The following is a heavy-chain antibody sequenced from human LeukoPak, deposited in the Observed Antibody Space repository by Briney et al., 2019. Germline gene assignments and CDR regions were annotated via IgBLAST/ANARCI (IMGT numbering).Heavy chain of an antibody. Sequence: GGSLRLSCAASGFTFSSYGMHWVRQAPGKELEWVAFIRYDGSTKYYADFVKGRFTISRDNSKNTLYLQMNSLRAEDTAVYYCARDTGPHYDILTGLSYWGQGTLVTVSS. D-gene: IGHD3-9*01. CDR3: ARDTGPHYDILTGLSY. CDR1: GFTFSSYG. V-gene: IGHV3-30*02. CDR2: IRYDGSTK. J-gene: IGHJ4*02.